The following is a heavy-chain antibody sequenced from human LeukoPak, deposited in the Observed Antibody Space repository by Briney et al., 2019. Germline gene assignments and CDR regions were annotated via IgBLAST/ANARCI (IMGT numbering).Heavy chain of an antibody. D-gene: IGHD3-3*01. J-gene: IGHJ6*03. Sequence: PGGSLRLSCAASGLTFSSYAMSWVRQAPGKGPEWVARIDDDGTDTHYAVSVKGRFSISRDNAKNTLYLQMNSLRGEDTAVYYCARGMLSSAGYHWYYYMDVWGKGAMVTVSS. V-gene: IGHV3-74*01. CDR1: GLTFSSYA. CDR3: ARGMLSSAGYHWYYYMDV. CDR2: IDDDGTDT.